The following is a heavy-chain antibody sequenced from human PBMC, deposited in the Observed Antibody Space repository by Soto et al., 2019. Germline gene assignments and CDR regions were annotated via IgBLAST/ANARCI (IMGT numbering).Heavy chain of an antibody. CDR2: ISYDGSNK. V-gene: IGHV3-30*18. D-gene: IGHD4-17*01. J-gene: IGHJ6*01. CDR3: AKGLTVIYYYGMDV. CDR1: GFTFSSYG. Sequence: QVQLVESGGGVVQPGRSLRLSCAASGFTFSSYGMHWVRQAPGKGLEWVAVISYDGSNKYYADSVKGRFTISRDNSKNTLYLQMNSLRAEDTAVYYCAKGLTVIYYYGMDVW.